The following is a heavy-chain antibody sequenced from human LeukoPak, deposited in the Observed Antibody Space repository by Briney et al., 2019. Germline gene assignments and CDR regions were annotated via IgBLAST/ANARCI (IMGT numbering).Heavy chain of an antibody. CDR3: ARAGVVVPAANGLSWFDP. J-gene: IGHJ5*02. V-gene: IGHV1-2*04. Sequence: ASVTVSCKASGYTFTGYYMHWVRQAPGQGLEWMGWINPNSGGTNYAQKFQGWVTMTRDTSISTAYMELSRLRSDDTAVYYCARAGVVVPAANGLSWFDPWGQGTLVTVSS. CDR2: INPNSGGT. CDR1: GYTFTGYY. D-gene: IGHD2-2*01.